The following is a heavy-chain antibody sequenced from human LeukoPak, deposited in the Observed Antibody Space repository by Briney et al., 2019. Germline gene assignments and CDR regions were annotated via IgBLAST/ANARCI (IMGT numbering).Heavy chain of an antibody. CDR3: ARVVYRYGYAFDI. J-gene: IGHJ3*02. CDR1: GFTFSRYW. V-gene: IGHV3-7*01. Sequence: GGFLRLSCAASGFTFSRYWMSWVRQAPGKGLEWVANIKEDGSEKYSVDSVKGRFTISRDNAKSSMYLQMNSLRAEDTAVYFCARVVYRYGYAFDIWGQGTEVTVSS. CDR2: IKEDGSEK. D-gene: IGHD5-18*01.